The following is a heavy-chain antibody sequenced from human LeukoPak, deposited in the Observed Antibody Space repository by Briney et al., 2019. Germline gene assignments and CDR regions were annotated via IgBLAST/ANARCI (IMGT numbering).Heavy chain of an antibody. V-gene: IGHV3-74*01. J-gene: IGHJ6*02. CDR1: GFTFSNAW. CDR3: ARDVGYCSGGSCYYYYGMDV. CDR2: INSDGSST. D-gene: IGHD2-15*01. Sequence: GGSLRLSCAASGFTFSNAWMHWVRQAPGKGLVWVSRINSDGSSTSYADSVKGRFTISRDNAKNTLYLQMNSLRAEDTAVYYCARDVGYCSGGSCYYYYGMDVWGQGTTVTVSS.